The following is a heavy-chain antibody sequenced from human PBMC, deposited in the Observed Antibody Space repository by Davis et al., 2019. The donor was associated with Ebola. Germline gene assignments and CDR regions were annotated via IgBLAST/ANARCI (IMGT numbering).Heavy chain of an antibody. V-gene: IGHV3-30*04. J-gene: IGHJ4*02. Sequence: GESLKISCAASGFSFKNYEMNWVRQAPGKGLEWVAVTSHNERERFYGESVQGRFTISRDNSENVLYLQMDSLRPDDTAIYFCARALHDEVLDYWGQGTPVTVSS. CDR3: ARALHDEVLDY. D-gene: IGHD1-1*01. CDR1: GFSFKNYE. CDR2: TSHNERER.